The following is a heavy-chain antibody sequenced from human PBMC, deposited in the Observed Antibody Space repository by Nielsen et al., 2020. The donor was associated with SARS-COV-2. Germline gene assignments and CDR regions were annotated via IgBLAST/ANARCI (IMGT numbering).Heavy chain of an antibody. D-gene: IGHD3-9*01. Sequence: WIRQPPGKGLEWVSSISSSSSYIYYADSVKGRFTISRDNAKNSLYLQMNSLRAEDTAVYYCARDTARYFDWLLGTPPNLYYFDYWGQGTLVTVSS. CDR3: ARDTARYFDWLLGTPPNLYYFDY. CDR2: ISSSSSYI. V-gene: IGHV3-21*01. J-gene: IGHJ4*02.